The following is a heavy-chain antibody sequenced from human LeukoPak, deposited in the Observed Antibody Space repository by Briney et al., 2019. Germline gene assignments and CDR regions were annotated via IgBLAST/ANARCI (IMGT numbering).Heavy chain of an antibody. J-gene: IGHJ4*02. CDR3: AKDPTYCGGDCYPGSSDY. D-gene: IGHD2-21*01. Sequence: ASVKVSCKASGYTFTSYDINWVRQATGQGLEWLEWMNPNSGNTGYAQKFQGRVTMTSDTSIDTAYMELSSLRSEDTAVYYCAKDPTYCGGDCYPGSSDYWGQGALVTVSS. CDR1: GYTFTSYD. V-gene: IGHV1-8*01. CDR2: MNPNSGNT.